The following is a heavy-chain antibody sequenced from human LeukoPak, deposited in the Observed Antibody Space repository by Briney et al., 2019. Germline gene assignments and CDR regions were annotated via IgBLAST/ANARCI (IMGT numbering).Heavy chain of an antibody. CDR2: ISAYNGST. J-gene: IGHJ4*02. CDR1: GYTFTSYV. V-gene: IGHV1-18*01. D-gene: IGHD3-22*01. CDR3: ARDSDRGYGDY. Sequence: ASVKVSFKASGYTFTSYVISGVRQAPGQGLEWMGWISAYNGSTNYAQKLQGRVTMTTDTSTSTAYMELRSMRSDDTAVYYCARDSDRGYGDYWGQGTLVTVSS.